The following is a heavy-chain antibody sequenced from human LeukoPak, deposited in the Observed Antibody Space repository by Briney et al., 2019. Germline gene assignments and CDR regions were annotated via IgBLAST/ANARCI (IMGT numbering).Heavy chain of an antibody. Sequence: GASVKVSCKASGYTFTGYYMHWVRQAPGQGLGWMGWINPNSGGTNYAQKFQGRVTMTRDTSISTAYMELSRLRSDDTAVYYCARVGEYCSGGSCYSGENWFDPWGQGTLVTVSS. D-gene: IGHD2-15*01. CDR2: INPNSGGT. V-gene: IGHV1-2*02. CDR3: ARVGEYCSGGSCYSGENWFDP. CDR1: GYTFTGYY. J-gene: IGHJ5*02.